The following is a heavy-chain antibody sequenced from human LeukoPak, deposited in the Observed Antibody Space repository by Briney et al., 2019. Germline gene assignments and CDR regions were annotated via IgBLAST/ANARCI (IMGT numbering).Heavy chain of an antibody. Sequence: GGSLRLSCAASGFTFSNGWMSWVRHAPGKGLEWVGRIKSKTDGGTTDYAAPVKRRFTISRDDSKNTLYLQMNSLKTEDTAVCYFLRVWYGSGSYWQIRESYFDYWGQGTLVTVSS. CDR3: LRVWYGSGSYWQIRESYFDY. J-gene: IGHJ4*02. V-gene: IGHV3-15*01. CDR2: IKSKTDGGTT. CDR1: GFTFSNGW. D-gene: IGHD3-10*01.